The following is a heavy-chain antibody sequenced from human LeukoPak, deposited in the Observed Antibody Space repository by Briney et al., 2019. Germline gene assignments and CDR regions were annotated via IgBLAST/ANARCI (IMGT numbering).Heavy chain of an antibody. CDR3: ARERRQWLAFDY. V-gene: IGHV1-3*01. CDR2: INAGNGNT. J-gene: IGHJ4*02. CDR1: GNIITSYA. Sequence: ASVKVSCKASGNIITSYAMHWVRQAPGQRLEWMGWINAGNGNTKYSQKFQGRVTITRDTSASTAYMELSSLRSEDTAVYYCARERRQWLAFDYWGQGTLVTVSS. D-gene: IGHD6-19*01.